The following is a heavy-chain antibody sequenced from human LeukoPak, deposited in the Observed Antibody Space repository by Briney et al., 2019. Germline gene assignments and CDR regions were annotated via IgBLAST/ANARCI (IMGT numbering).Heavy chain of an antibody. Sequence: ASVKVSCAASGFTFSSYAMSWVRQAPGKGLEWVSAISGSGGSTYYADSVKGRFTISRDNSKNTLYLQMNSLRAEDTAVYYCAGTRGFDYWGQGTLVTVSS. V-gene: IGHV3-23*01. CDR1: GFTFSSYA. J-gene: IGHJ4*02. CDR3: AGTRGFDY. CDR2: ISGSGGST.